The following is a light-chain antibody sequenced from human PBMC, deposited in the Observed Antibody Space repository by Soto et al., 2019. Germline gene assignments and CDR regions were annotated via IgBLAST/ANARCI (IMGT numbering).Light chain of an antibody. J-gene: IGLJ1*01. CDR1: RSDVGSYNL. CDR2: EVS. Sequence: QSVLTQPASVSGSPGQSITISCTGTRSDVGSYNLVSWYQHHPRKAPKLVIYEVSERPSGVSYRFSGSKSGNTASLTISGRQAGDEADYYCCSYAGSVDHYVFGTGTKVTVL. CDR3: CSYAGSVDHYV. V-gene: IGLV2-23*02.